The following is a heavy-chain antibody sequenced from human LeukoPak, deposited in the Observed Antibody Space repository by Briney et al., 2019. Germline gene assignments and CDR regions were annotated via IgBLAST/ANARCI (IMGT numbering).Heavy chain of an antibody. CDR3: ARLRDDYYYYYMDV. J-gene: IGHJ6*03. D-gene: IGHD5-24*01. V-gene: IGHV4-34*01. CDR1: DVSINNYY. CDR2: INHSGST. Sequence: SETLSPTCTVSDVSINNYYWSWIRQPPGKGLEWIGEINHSGSTNYNPSLKSRVTISVDTSKNQFSLKLSSVTAADTAVYYCARLRDDYYYYYMDVWGKGTTVTVSS.